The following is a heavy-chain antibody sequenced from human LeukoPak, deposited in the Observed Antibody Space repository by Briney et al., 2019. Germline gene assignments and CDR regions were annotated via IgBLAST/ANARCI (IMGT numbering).Heavy chain of an antibody. D-gene: IGHD3-10*01. CDR2: ISWNSGSI. Sequence: GGSLRLSCAASGFTFDDYAMHWVRQAPGKGLEWVSGISWNSGSIGYADSVKGRFTISRDNAKNSLYLQMNSLRAEDTALYYCAKDAGGSGSYYPAFDIWGQGTMVTVSS. CDR1: GFTFDDYA. J-gene: IGHJ3*02. V-gene: IGHV3-9*01. CDR3: AKDAGGSGSYYPAFDI.